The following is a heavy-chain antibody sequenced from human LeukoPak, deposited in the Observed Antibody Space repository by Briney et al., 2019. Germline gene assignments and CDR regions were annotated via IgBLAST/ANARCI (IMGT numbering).Heavy chain of an antibody. V-gene: IGHV4-38-2*01. Sequence: SETLSLTCAVSGYSISSGYYWGWIRQSPGRGLEWTGTIHHSGSTYYNPSLKSRVTISVDTSKNQFALKLSSVTAADTAVYYCARVWAQDPKRAFDIWGQGTMVTVSS. J-gene: IGHJ3*02. CDR2: IHHSGST. CDR1: GYSISSGYY. D-gene: IGHD3-16*01. CDR3: ARVWAQDPKRAFDI.